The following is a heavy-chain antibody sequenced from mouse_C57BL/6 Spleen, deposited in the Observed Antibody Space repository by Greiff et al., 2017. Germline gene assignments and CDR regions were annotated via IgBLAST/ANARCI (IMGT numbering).Heavy chain of an antibody. CDR2: IDPSDSET. V-gene: IGHV1-52*01. CDR1: GYTFTSYW. CDR3: ARGDYDSNSFAY. Sequence: QVQLQQPGAELVRPGSSVKLSCKASGYTFTSYWLHWVKQRPIQGLEWIGNIDPSDSETHYNQKFKEKATLTVDKSSSTAYMQLSSLTSEDSAVYYCARGDYDSNSFAYWGQGTLVTVSA. D-gene: IGHD2-5*01. J-gene: IGHJ3*01.